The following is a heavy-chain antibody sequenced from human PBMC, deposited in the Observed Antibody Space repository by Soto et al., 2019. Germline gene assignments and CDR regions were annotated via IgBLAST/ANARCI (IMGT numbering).Heavy chain of an antibody. CDR2: IDPSDSYT. Sequence: PGESLKISCKGSGFTFTSYWISWVRQMPGKGLEWMGRIDPSDSYTNYSPSFQGHVTISADKSISTAYLQWSSLKASDTAMYYFARLASGNYYMVSWRQAPLVTVSS. D-gene: IGHD3-10*01. CDR1: GFTFTSYW. J-gene: IGHJ5*02. V-gene: IGHV5-10-1*01. CDR3: ARLASGNYYMVS.